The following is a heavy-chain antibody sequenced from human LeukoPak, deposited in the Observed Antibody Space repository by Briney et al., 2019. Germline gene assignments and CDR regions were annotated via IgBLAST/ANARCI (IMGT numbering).Heavy chain of an antibody. CDR1: GGPISCGHYY. CDR3: ARVVSYDSSGYPDY. CDR2: IYYSGST. Sequence: PWETLPLTCTVSGGPISCGHYYWSWIRQPPGKGLEGIGYIYYSGSTYYNPSLKSLVTISVDTSKNQFSLKLRSVTAADTAVYYCARVVSYDSSGYPDYWGQGTLVTVSS. J-gene: IGHJ4*02. D-gene: IGHD3-22*01. V-gene: IGHV4-30-4*02.